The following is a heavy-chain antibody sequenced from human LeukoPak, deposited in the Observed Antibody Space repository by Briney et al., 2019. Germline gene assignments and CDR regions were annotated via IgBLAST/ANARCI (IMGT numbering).Heavy chain of an antibody. CDR3: ARDRDWGSSDPFDY. Sequence: ASVKVSCKASGYTFTSYYMHWVRQVPGQGLEWMGIINPGRGNTNYAQNFHGRVTLTRDTSTSTIYMELSSLRSEDTAVYYCARDRDWGSSDPFDYWGQGTLVTVSS. D-gene: IGHD7-27*01. CDR2: INPGRGNT. J-gene: IGHJ4*02. CDR1: GYTFTSYY. V-gene: IGHV1-46*01.